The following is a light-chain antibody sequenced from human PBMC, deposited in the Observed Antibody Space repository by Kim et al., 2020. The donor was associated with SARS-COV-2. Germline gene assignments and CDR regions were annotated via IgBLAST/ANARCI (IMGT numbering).Light chain of an antibody. Sequence: GHSITIACTGTGSDGGNYNLVSWYQKHQGAAPSFLIYVDVKRAWAIAIRFSASKSSYTASLTISGLQGDDEGDAYCCSYADENTVRFGGGTQLTVL. CDR3: CSYADENTVR. J-gene: IGLJ3*02. CDR2: VDV. CDR1: GSDGGNYNL. V-gene: IGLV2-23*01.